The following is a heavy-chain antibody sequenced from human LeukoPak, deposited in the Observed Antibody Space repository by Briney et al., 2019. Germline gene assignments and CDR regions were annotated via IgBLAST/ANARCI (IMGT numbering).Heavy chain of an antibody. J-gene: IGHJ4*02. V-gene: IGHV4-4*07. CDR2: IYTSGST. D-gene: IGHD1-1*01. Sequence: SETLSLTCTASGGSISSYYWSWIRQPAGKGLEWIGRIYTSGSTNYNPSLKSRVTMSVDTSKNQFSLKLSSVTAADTAVYYCARDSPLERSFDYWGQGTLVTVSS. CDR1: GGSISSYY. CDR3: ARDSPLERSFDY.